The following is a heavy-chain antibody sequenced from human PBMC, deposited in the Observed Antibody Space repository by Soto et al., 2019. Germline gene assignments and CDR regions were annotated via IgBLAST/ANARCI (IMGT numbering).Heavy chain of an antibody. Sequence: GGSLRLSCAASGFTFGSYSMNWVRQAPVKGLAWVSSISSSSSYIYYADSVKGRFTISRDNAKNSLYLQMNSLRAEDTAVYYCAREMSGYITGTYFFDYWGQGTLVTVSS. CDR2: ISSSSSYI. CDR1: GFTFGSYS. J-gene: IGHJ4*02. D-gene: IGHD1-20*01. CDR3: AREMSGYITGTYFFDY. V-gene: IGHV3-21*01.